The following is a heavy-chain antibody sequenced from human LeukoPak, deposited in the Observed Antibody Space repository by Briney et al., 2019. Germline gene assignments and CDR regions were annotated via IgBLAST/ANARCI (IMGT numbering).Heavy chain of an antibody. J-gene: IGHJ4*02. D-gene: IGHD3-10*02. CDR2: IYTSGST. CDR3: ARHVSTSESENFDY. CDR1: GGSISSYY. V-gene: IGHV4-4*09. Sequence: SETLSLTCTVSGGSISSYYWSWIRQPPGKGLEWIGYIYTSGSTNYNPSLKSRVTISVDTSKNQFSLKLSSVTAADTAVYYCARHVSTSESENFDYWGQGTLVTVSS.